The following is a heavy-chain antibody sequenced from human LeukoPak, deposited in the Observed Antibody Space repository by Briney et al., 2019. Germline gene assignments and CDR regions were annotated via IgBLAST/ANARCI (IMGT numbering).Heavy chain of an antibody. Sequence: PSETLSLTCTVSGGSISSYYWSWIRQPPGKGLEWIAYMYNSGSTNYNPSLKSRVTISIDTSKNQFSLKLSSLTAADTTIYYCARGIESYGDYGYWGQGILVTVSS. J-gene: IGHJ4*02. V-gene: IGHV4-59*01. CDR3: ARGIESYGDYGY. CDR2: MYNSGST. D-gene: IGHD4-17*01. CDR1: GGSISSYY.